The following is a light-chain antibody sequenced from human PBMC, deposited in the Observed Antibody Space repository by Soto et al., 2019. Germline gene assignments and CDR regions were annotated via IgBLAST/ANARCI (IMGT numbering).Light chain of an antibody. CDR3: CSYAGSPYV. CDR2: EVN. CDR1: SSDVGGYNY. V-gene: IGLV2-11*01. J-gene: IGLJ1*01. Sequence: QSALTQPRSVSGSPGQSVAISCTGTSSDVGGYNYVSWYQQYPGKAPNLLIYEVNKRPSRVPDRFSGSKSGNTASLTISGVQAEDEADYYCCSYAGSPYVFGTGTKLTVL.